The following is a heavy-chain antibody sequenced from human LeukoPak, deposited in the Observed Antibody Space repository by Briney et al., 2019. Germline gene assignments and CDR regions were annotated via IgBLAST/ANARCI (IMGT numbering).Heavy chain of an antibody. CDR2: INQSGST. D-gene: IGHD3-10*01. CDR1: GGTFSGYY. J-gene: IGHJ4*02. CDR3: ARGYGSGFAY. V-gene: IGHV4-34*01. Sequence: SETLSLTCAVYGGTFSGYYWSWIRQSPGKGLEWIGEINQSGSTNHNPSLKRGGTILVDTSNNQFSLKVSSVTAADTAVYYCARGYGSGFAYWGQGTLVTVSS.